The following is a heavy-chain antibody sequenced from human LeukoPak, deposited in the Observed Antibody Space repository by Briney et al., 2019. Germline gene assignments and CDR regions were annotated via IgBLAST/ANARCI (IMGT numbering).Heavy chain of an antibody. CDR1: GFTFSDYY. CDR3: ARGRLATYYYDSSGYYSIDY. J-gene: IGHJ4*02. CDR2: ISSSGSTI. V-gene: IGHV3-11*01. D-gene: IGHD3-22*01. Sequence: PGGSLRLSCAASGFTFSDYYMSWIRQAPGKGLEWVSYISSSGSTIYYADSVKGRFTISRDNAKNSLYLQMNSLRAEDTAVYYCARGRLATYYYDSSGYYSIDYWGQGTLVTVSS.